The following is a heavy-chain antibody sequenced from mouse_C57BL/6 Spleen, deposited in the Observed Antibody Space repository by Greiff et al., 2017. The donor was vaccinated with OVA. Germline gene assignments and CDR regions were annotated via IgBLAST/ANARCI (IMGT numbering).Heavy chain of an antibody. CDR1: GYAFSSYW. J-gene: IGHJ1*03. CDR3: ARGGGTNWYFDV. Sequence: QVQLQQSGAELVKPGASVKISCKASGYAFSSYWMNWVKQRPGKGLEWIGQIYPGDGDTNYNGKFKGKATLTADNSSSTAYMQLSSLTSEDSAVYFCARGGGTNWYFDVWGTGTTVTVSS. D-gene: IGHD4-1*01. CDR2: IYPGDGDT. V-gene: IGHV1-80*01.